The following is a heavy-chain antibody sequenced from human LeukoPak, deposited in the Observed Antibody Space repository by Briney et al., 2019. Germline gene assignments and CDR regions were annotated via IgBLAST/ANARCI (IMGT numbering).Heavy chain of an antibody. Sequence: PGGSLRLSCAASGFTFSSFSMNWVRQAPGKGLEWVSGVDTSGAATYYADSVKGRSTISRDNSKNTLYLQMNSLRAEDTAVYFCAKKGYADSGTYLYYFDYWGQGTLVTVSS. CDR3: AKKGYADSGTYLYYFDY. V-gene: IGHV3-23*01. CDR1: GFTFSSFS. J-gene: IGHJ4*02. D-gene: IGHD3-10*01. CDR2: VDTSGAAT.